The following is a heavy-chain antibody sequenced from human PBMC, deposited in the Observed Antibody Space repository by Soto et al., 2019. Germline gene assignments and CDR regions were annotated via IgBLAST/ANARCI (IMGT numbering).Heavy chain of an antibody. CDR1: GFTFSNAW. Sequence: GGSLRLSCAASGFTFSNAWMNWVRQAPGKGLEWVGRIKSKTDGGTTDYAAPVKGRFTISRDDSKNTLYLQMNSLKTEDTAVYYCTTDRVLSHRPYYYYGMDVWGQGTTVTVSS. J-gene: IGHJ6*02. CDR2: IKSKTDGGTT. V-gene: IGHV3-15*07. CDR3: TTDRVLSHRPYYYYGMDV.